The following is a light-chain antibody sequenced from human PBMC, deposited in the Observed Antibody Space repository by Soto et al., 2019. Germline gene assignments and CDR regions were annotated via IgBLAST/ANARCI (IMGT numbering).Light chain of an antibody. J-gene: IGLJ3*02. CDR1: SSDVGAYQL. Sequence: QSALTQPRSVSGSPGQSVTISCTGTSSDVGAYQLVSWYQQHPGKVPRLIIYDVIERPSRVPDRFSAFKSGNTASLTISGLQGEDEADYYCCSYAGNYIWVFGGGTQLTVL. CDR2: DVI. CDR3: CSYAGNYIWV. V-gene: IGLV2-11*01.